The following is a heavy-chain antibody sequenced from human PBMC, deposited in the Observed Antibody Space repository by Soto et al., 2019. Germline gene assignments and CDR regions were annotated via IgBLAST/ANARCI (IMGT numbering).Heavy chain of an antibody. D-gene: IGHD3-3*01. J-gene: IGHJ4*01. CDR3: ARKSSTTNFAG. V-gene: IGHV4-39*01. CDR1: AVSLSSNDYY. Sequence: PSATVSLTCPVSAVSLSSNDYYWGRVRKPPGKGLEWIGSLHYSGSTYYNPSLKSRVTISVDTSKNQFSLRVISVTAADTAVYFCARKSSTTNFAGWGHGTLVTFSS. CDR2: LHYSGST.